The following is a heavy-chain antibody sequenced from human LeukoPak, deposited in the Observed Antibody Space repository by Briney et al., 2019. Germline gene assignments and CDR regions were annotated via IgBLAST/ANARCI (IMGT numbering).Heavy chain of an antibody. CDR1: GFTFSNFG. CDR3: ARDLGQYYDTSDNWFDP. CDR2: IRFDGTSE. D-gene: IGHD3-22*01. J-gene: IGHJ5*02. V-gene: IGHV3-30*02. Sequence: GGSLRLSCAASGFTFSNFGMHWVRQAPGKGLEWVAFIRFDGTSEFYADSVKGRFTISRDNAKNTLNLQMNSLRAEDTAVYYCARDLGQYYDTSDNWFDPWGQGTLVTVSS.